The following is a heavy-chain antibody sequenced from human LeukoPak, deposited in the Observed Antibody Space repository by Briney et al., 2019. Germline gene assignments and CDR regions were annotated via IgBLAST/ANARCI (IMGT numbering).Heavy chain of an antibody. CDR1: GGTFSSYA. CDR2: INPSGGST. CDR3: ALRGGSSGYYSVYFDY. V-gene: IGHV1-46*01. J-gene: IGHJ4*02. D-gene: IGHD3-22*01. Sequence: GASVKVSCKASGGTFSSYAISWVRQAPGQGLEWMGIINPSGGSTSYAQKFQGRVTMTRDTSTSTVYMELSSLRSEDTAVYYCALRGGSSGYYSVYFDYWGQGTLVTVSS.